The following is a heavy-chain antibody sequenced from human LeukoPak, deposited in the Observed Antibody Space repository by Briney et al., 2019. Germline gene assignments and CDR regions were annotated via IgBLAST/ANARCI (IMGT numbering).Heavy chain of an antibody. CDR1: GFTFSSYS. Sequence: GGSLRLSCAASGFTFSSYSMNWVRQAPGKGLEWVSSISSSSSYIYYADSVKGRFTISRDNAKNSLYLQMNSLRAEDTAVYYCAREDYYGSGSAFGAKDAFDIWGQGTMVTVSS. J-gene: IGHJ3*02. D-gene: IGHD3-10*01. CDR2: ISSSSSYI. V-gene: IGHV3-21*01. CDR3: AREDYYGSGSAFGAKDAFDI.